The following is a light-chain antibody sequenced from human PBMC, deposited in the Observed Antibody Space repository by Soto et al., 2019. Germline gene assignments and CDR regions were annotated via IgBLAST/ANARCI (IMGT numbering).Light chain of an antibody. Sequence: QSVLTQPPSVSGAPGQRVTISCTGNSSNIGAGYYVNWFQQLPGTAPKLLIYGDNNRPSGVPDRFSGSKSGTSASLAITGLQAEDEADYYCSSYTSSSTWVFGGGTKLTVL. CDR2: GDN. V-gene: IGLV1-40*01. J-gene: IGLJ3*02. CDR1: SSNIGAGYY. CDR3: SSYTSSSTWV.